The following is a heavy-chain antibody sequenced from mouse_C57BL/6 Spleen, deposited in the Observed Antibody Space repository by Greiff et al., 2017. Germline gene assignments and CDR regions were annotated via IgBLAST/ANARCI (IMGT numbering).Heavy chain of an antibody. J-gene: IGHJ4*01. CDR1: GYTFTSYW. CDR2: INPSNGGT. CDR3: ARSGAIYYAMDY. D-gene: IGHD3-1*01. Sequence: VQLQQPGTELVKPGASVKLSCKASGYTFTSYWMHWVKQRPGQGLDWIGNINPSNGGTNYNEKFKSKATLTVDKSSSTAYMQLSSLTSEDSAVYYCARSGAIYYAMDYWGQGTSVTVSS. V-gene: IGHV1-53*01.